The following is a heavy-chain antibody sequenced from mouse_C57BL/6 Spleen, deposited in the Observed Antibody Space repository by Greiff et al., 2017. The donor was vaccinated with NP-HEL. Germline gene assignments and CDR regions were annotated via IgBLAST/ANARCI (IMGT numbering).Heavy chain of an antibody. Sequence: EVQLVESGGGLVKPGGSLKLSCAASGFTFSDYGMHWVRQAPEKGLEWVAYISSGSSTIYYADTVKGRFTISRDNAKNTLFLQMTSLRSEDTAMYYCAREQLRLRYYYAMDYWGQGTSVTVSS. CDR2: ISSGSSTI. D-gene: IGHD3-2*02. V-gene: IGHV5-17*01. J-gene: IGHJ4*01. CDR3: AREQLRLRYYYAMDY. CDR1: GFTFSDYG.